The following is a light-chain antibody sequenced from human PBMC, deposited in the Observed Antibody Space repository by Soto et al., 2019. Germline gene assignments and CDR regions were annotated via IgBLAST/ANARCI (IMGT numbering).Light chain of an antibody. Sequence: EIVMTQSPATLSVSPGERATLSCRASQSVSSNLAWYQQKPGQAPRLLIYGASTRATGIPASFSGSGSGTEFTLTISSMQSEDFAVYDCQQYNNWPRTFGQGTKVEIK. V-gene: IGKV3-15*01. CDR2: GAS. CDR3: QQYNNWPRT. CDR1: QSVSSN. J-gene: IGKJ1*01.